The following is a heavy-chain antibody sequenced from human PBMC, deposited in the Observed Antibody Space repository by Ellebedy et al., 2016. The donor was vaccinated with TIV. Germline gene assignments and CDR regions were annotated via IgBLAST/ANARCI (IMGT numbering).Heavy chain of an antibody. J-gene: IGHJ3*02. D-gene: IGHD3-22*01. CDR1: GFTFSDYY. CDR3: ARGDSYYDSSGYSTIVAFDI. V-gene: IGHV3-11*06. CDR2: ISSSSSFT. Sequence: GESLKISCAASGFTFSDYYMSWIRQGPGKGLEWVSYISSSSSFTNYADSVKGRFTISRDNAKKSLYLQMNSLRAEETAVYYCARGDSYYDSSGYSTIVAFDIWGQGTTVIVSS.